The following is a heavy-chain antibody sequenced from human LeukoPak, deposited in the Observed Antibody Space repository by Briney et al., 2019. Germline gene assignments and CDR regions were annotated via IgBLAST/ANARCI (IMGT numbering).Heavy chain of an antibody. J-gene: IGHJ6*04. CDR2: IKSKTDGGTT. V-gene: IGHV3-15*01. CDR1: GFTFSNAW. D-gene: IGHD3-10*01. CDR3: TTDLQQRTILLWFGGDLPLDV. Sequence: GGSLRLSCAASGFTFSNAWMSWVRQAPGKGLEWVGRIKSKTDGGTTDHAAPVKGRFTISRDDSKNTLYLQMNSLKTEDTAVYYCTTDLQQRTILLWFGGDLPLDVWGKGTTVTVSS.